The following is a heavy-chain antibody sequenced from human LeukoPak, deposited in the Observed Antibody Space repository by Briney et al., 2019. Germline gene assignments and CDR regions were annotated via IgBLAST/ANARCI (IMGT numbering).Heavy chain of an antibody. CDR3: ARGFRDYGGDYGMDV. Sequence: SETLSLTCAVYGGSFSGYYWSWIRQPPGKGLEWIGEINHSGSTNYNPSLESRVTISVDTSKNQFSLKLSSVTAADTAVYYCARGFRDYGGDYGMDVWGQGTTVTVSS. CDR1: GGSFSGYY. J-gene: IGHJ6*02. D-gene: IGHD4-23*01. CDR2: INHSGST. V-gene: IGHV4-34*01.